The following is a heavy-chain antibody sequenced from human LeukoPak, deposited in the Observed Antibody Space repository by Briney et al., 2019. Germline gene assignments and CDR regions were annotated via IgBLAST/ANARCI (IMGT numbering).Heavy chain of an antibody. V-gene: IGHV4-39*07. J-gene: IGHJ5*02. D-gene: IGHD6-19*01. CDR1: GGSISTSNYY. Sequence: SETLSLTCTVSGGSISTSNYYWGWIRQPPGKGLEWIGEIYHSGSTNYNPSLKSRVTISVDKSKNQFSLKLSSVTAADTAVYYCARDSVAGTNWFDPWGQGTLVTVSS. CDR3: ARDSVAGTNWFDP. CDR2: IYHSGST.